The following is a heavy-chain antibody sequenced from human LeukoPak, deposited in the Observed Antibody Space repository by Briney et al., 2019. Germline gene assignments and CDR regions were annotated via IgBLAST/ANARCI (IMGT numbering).Heavy chain of an antibody. D-gene: IGHD4-17*01. V-gene: IGHV1-2*02. CDR1: GYTFTGYY. Sequence: RASVKFSCKASGYTFTGYYLHWVRQAPGQGLEWMGWINCNSGGTNYAQKFQGRVTMTRDTSISTVYMELSRLIFDDTAVYYCARDKATVTTPYFDYWGQGTQVTVSS. J-gene: IGHJ4*02. CDR3: ARDKATVTTPYFDY. CDR2: INCNSGGT.